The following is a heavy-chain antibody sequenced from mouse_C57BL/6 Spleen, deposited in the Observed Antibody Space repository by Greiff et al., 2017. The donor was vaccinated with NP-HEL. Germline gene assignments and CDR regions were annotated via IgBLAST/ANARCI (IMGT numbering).Heavy chain of an antibody. CDR2: ISYSGST. D-gene: IGHD2-3*01. J-gene: IGHJ3*01. V-gene: IGHV3-1*01. Sequence: VQLQQSGPGMVKPSQSLSLTCTVTGYSITSGYDWHWIRHFPGNKLEWMGYISYSGSTNYNPSLKSRISITHDTSKNHFFLKLNSVTTEDTATYYCARDDGYKAWFAYWGQGTLVTVSA. CDR1: GYSITSGYD. CDR3: ARDDGYKAWFAY.